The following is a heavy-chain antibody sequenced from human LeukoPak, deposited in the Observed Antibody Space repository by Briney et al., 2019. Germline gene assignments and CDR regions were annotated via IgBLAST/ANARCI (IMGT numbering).Heavy chain of an antibody. CDR3: ARSRGRIVGASRPTLYFDY. CDR1: GDSVSSNSAA. J-gene: IGHJ4*02. D-gene: IGHD1-26*01. Sequence: SQTLSLTCAISGDSVSSNSAAWNWIRQSPSRGLEWLGRTYYRSKWYNDYAVSVKSRITINPDTSKNQFSLQLNSVTPEDTAVYYCARSRGRIVGASRPTLYFDYWGQGTLVTVSS. V-gene: IGHV6-1*01. CDR2: TYYRSKWYN.